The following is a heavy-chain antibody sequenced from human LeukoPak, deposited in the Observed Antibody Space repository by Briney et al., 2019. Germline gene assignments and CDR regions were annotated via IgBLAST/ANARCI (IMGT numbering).Heavy chain of an antibody. V-gene: IGHV4-61*08. Sequence: ETLSLTCTVSGGSISGGGYSWSWIRQHPGKGLEWIGYIYYSGSTNYNPSLKSRVTISVDTSKNQFSLKLSSVTAADTAVYYCARVEFYGGNSGFDPWGQGTLVTVSS. J-gene: IGHJ5*02. CDR3: ARVEFYGGNSGFDP. CDR1: GGSISGGGYS. D-gene: IGHD4-17*01. CDR2: IYYSGST.